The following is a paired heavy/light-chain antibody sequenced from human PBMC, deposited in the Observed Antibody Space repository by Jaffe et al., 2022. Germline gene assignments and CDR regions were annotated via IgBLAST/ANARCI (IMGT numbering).Heavy chain of an antibody. CDR3: AKTSGNNWAFGS. CDR1: GFTFSDYA. D-gene: IGHD1-1*01. Sequence: EVQLLESGGDLVQPGGSLRLSCAASGFTFSDYAMIWVRQAPGKGLEWVSAITGSASNTYYADSVKGRFTISRDNSKNTLYLQMNSLRAEDTAGYYCAKTSGNNWAFGSWGRGTPVSVSS. CDR2: ITGSASNT. J-gene: IGHJ4*02. V-gene: IGHV3-23*01.
Light chain of an antibody. J-gene: IGKJ4*01. Sequence: DIQLTQSPSSLSASVGDRVTITCRASQAISNSLAWYQQRPGRVPELLMYAVSTLQSGVSSRFSGSGSGTDFTLTISSLQPEDVATYYCQKYDNPFALTFGGGTKVEIK. CDR2: AVS. CDR3: QKYDNPFALT. V-gene: IGKV1-27*01. CDR1: QAISNS.